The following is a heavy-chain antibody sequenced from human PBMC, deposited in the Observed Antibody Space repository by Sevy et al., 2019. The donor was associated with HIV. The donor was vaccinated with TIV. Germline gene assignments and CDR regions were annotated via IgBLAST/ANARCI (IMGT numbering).Heavy chain of an antibody. CDR1: GFTFSSYT. J-gene: IGHJ4*02. D-gene: IGHD2-15*01. CDR3: ARDHGYCSGGSCYSGGY. CDR2: SSGTGCYI. V-gene: IGHV3-21*06. Sequence: GGSLRLSCSASGFTFSSYTMIWVRQAPGRGLEWVSASSGTGCYIYYADSVKDRFTISRDNAKNLLYLQMNSLRAEDTAVYYCARDHGYCSGGSCYSGGYWGQGTLVTVSS.